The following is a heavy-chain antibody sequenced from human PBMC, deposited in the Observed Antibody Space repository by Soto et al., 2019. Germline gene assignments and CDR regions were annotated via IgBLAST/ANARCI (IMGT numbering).Heavy chain of an antibody. Sequence: EVQLVESGGDLVQPGESLRLSCAASGFTFSYYWMSWVRQGPGEGLEWVANIKEDGTEKYYVDSVKGRFTISRDNAKNSLYLQMNSLIAEDTAVYYCARGITTGGDYWGQGTLVTVSS. CDR1: GFTFSYYW. D-gene: IGHD1-1*01. V-gene: IGHV3-7*01. J-gene: IGHJ4*02. CDR2: IKEDGTEK. CDR3: ARGITTGGDY.